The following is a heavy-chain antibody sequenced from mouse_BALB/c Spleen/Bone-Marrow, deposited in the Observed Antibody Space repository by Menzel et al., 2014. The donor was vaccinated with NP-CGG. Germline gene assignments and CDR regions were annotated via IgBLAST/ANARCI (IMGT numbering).Heavy chain of an antibody. CDR3: AREGWLLRFDY. CDR1: GYIFTAYV. D-gene: IGHD2-3*01. Sequence: EVQLQQSGPELVEPGASVKMSCKASGYIFTAYVMHWVKQKPGQGLEWIGFFNPYNDDSNYNEKFKGKATLTSDKSSSTAYMELSSLTSEDSAVYYCAREGWLLRFDYWGQGTTLTVSS. J-gene: IGHJ2*01. V-gene: IGHV1-14*01. CDR2: FNPYNDDS.